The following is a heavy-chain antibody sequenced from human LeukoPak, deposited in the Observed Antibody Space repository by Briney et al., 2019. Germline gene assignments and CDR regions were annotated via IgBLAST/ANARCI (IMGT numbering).Heavy chain of an antibody. Sequence: GGSLRLSCAASGFTFSSYAMHWVRQAPGKGLEWVAVISYDGSNKYYADSVKGRFTISRDNSKNTLYLQMNSLRAEDTAVYYCARDLRPYYYDSSAGYWGQGTLVTVSS. V-gene: IGHV3-30-3*01. CDR3: ARDLRPYYYDSSAGY. D-gene: IGHD3-22*01. CDR1: GFTFSSYA. CDR2: ISYDGSNK. J-gene: IGHJ4*02.